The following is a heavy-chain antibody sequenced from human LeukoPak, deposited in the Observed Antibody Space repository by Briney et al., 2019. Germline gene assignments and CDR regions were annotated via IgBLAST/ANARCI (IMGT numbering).Heavy chain of an antibody. CDR2: ISSHGNYI. J-gene: IGHJ4*02. V-gene: IGHV3-21*01. D-gene: IGHD1-26*01. Sequence: PGGSLRLSCAASGFPFTTYWMSWVRQAPGKGLELVSCISSHGNYIYYADSVKGRFTVSRDDATNSVFLQMMSLRAEDTGIYYCARDGQWDLTYYLDYWGQGILVSVSS. CDR3: ARDGQWDLTYYLDY. CDR1: GFPFTTYW.